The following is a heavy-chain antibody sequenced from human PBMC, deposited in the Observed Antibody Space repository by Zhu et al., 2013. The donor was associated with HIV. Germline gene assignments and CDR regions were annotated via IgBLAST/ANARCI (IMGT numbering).Heavy chain of an antibody. V-gene: IGHV1-18*01. CDR3: ARDLIEGGITFGGVIVTLDY. J-gene: IGHJ4*02. CDR2: ISAYNGNT. CDR1: GYTFTSYG. D-gene: IGHD3-16*02. Sequence: QVQLVQSGAEVKKPGASVKVSCKASGYTFTSYGISWVRQAPGQGLEWMGWISAYNGNTNYAQKLQGRVTMTTDTSTSTAYMELRSLRSDDTAVYYCARDLIEGGITFGGVIVTLDYWGQGTLVTVSS.